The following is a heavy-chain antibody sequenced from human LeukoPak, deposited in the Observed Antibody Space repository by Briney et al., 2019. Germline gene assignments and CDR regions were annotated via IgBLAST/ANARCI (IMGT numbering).Heavy chain of an antibody. D-gene: IGHD5-24*01. J-gene: IGHJ4*02. Sequence: GGSLRLPCAASGFTFSDYYMSWIRQAPGKGLEWVSYISSSGSTIYYADSVKGRFTISRDNAKNSLYLQMNSLRAENTAVYYCARDLGHGSLVDYWGQGTLVTVSS. CDR1: GFTFSDYY. CDR3: ARDLGHGSLVDY. CDR2: ISSSGSTI. V-gene: IGHV3-11*01.